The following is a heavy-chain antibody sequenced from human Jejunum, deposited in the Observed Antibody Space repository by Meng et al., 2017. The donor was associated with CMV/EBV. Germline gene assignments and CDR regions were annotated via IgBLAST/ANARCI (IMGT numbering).Heavy chain of an antibody. CDR3: ARESPTAALLY. Sequence: SCKPSGGTFSSHCISWVRQAPGQGLEWMRGIIPPFAKINYAQKFQGRVTFTTDESATTAYMELSGLRFDDTAVYYCARESPTAALLYWGQGTLVTVSS. CDR1: GGTFSSHC. CDR2: IIPPFAKI. J-gene: IGHJ4*02. D-gene: IGHD6-13*01. V-gene: IGHV1-69*05.